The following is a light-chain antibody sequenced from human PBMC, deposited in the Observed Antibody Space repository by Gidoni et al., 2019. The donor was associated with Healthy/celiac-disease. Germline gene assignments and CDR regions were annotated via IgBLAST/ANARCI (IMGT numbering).Light chain of an antibody. CDR2: AAS. Sequence: NQMTQSPSSLSASVGDRVTITCRASQTISSYLNWYHQKPGKAPKLLIYAASSLQSGVPSRFSGSGSGTDFTLTISSLQPEDFATYYCQQSYSTPWTFGQGTKVEIK. J-gene: IGKJ1*01. CDR1: QTISSY. CDR3: QQSYSTPWT. V-gene: IGKV1-39*01.